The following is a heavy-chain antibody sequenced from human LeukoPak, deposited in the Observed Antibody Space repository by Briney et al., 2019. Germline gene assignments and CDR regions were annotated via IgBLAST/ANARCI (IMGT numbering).Heavy chain of an antibody. CDR2: IYTSGST. J-gene: IGHJ4*02. CDR3: ARDVVAARGSFDY. D-gene: IGHD2-2*01. Sequence: SETLSLTCAVSGDSISGFYWSWIRQAAGKGLEWIGHIYTSGSTNYNPSLKSRVTMSVDMSKNQFSLKLRSVTAADTAVYYCARDVVAARGSFDYWGQGTLVTVSS. V-gene: IGHV4-4*07. CDR1: GDSISGFY.